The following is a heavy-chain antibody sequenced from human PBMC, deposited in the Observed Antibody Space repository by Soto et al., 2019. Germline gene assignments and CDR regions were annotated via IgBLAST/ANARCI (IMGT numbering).Heavy chain of an antibody. J-gene: IGHJ5*02. D-gene: IGHD2-2*01. CDR2: IHAGNGDT. V-gene: IGHV1-3*01. Sequence: QVQLVQSGAEVKKPGASVKVSCKASGYTFSTYAVQWVRQAPGQRLEWIGWIHAGNGDTKYSQKLHDRVTITRDTAARTTYMELSSLRSEDTALYYCARVPRYTSDIVEVPAVMFEDWFVPWGQGTLVTVSS. CDR3: ARVPRYTSDIVEVPAVMFEDWFVP. CDR1: GYTFSTYA.